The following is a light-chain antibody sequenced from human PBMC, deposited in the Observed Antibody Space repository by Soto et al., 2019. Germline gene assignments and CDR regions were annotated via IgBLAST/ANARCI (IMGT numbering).Light chain of an antibody. CDR3: QQYDNLLT. CDR2: DAS. J-gene: IGKJ4*01. CDR1: QDISNY. Sequence: DIQMTQSPSSLSASVGDRVTITCQASQDISNYLNWYQQKPGKAPKLLIYDASNLETGVPSRFSGSGSGTDFTFTISSLQPADIATYYCQQYDNLLTFGGGTKVDIK. V-gene: IGKV1-33*01.